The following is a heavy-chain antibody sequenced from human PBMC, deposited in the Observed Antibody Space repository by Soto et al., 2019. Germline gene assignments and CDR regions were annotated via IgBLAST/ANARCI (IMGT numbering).Heavy chain of an antibody. V-gene: IGHV3-23*01. CDR2: INGDGDTT. J-gene: IGHJ4*02. CDR1: GFTFSTYG. Sequence: PGGSLRLSCAASGFTFSTYGMNWVRQAPGKGLEWVSLINGDGDTTYYADSVKGRFTISRDNSKNTVSLQMNSLRVEDTAIYYCAKFSLGGIGGSRTQPFHYWGQGSLVTVSS. CDR3: AKFSLGGIGGSRTQPFHY. D-gene: IGHD1-26*01.